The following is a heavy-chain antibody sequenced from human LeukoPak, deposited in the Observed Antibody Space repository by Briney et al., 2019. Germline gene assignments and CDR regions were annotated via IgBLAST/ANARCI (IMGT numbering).Heavy chain of an antibody. CDR2: ITSKTDGGTT. CDR1: GFTFSNAW. V-gene: IGHV3-15*01. J-gene: IGHJ3*02. CDR3: TTGLNAFDI. Sequence: GGSLRLSCAASGFTFSNAWMSWVRQAPGKGLEWVGRITSKTDGGTTDNAAPVKGRVTMSRDDSKNTLYLQMNSLKTEDTAVYYCTTGLNAFDIWGQGTIVTVSS.